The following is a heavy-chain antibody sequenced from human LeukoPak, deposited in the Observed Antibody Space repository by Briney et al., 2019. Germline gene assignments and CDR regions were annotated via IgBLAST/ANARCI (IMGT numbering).Heavy chain of an antibody. CDR1: GFTVSSYA. J-gene: IGHJ4*02. V-gene: IGHV3-13*01. CDR2: PGIAGDT. Sequence: GGSLRLSCAASGFTVSSYAMHWVRQPIGKGLEWVSAPGIAGDTFYPGSVKGRFTISRENARNSLYLQMNSLRAEDTAMYYCARQMQSHGNFDSWGQGTLVTVSS. D-gene: IGHD1-26*01. CDR3: ARQMQSHGNFDS.